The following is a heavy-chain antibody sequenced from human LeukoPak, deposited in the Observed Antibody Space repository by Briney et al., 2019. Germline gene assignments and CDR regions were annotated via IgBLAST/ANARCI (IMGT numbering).Heavy chain of an antibody. J-gene: IGHJ4*02. CDR3: ARKDTAMLIDY. D-gene: IGHD5-18*01. Sequence: GGSLRLSCAASGFTLSSYWMSWVRQPPGKGLEWVANIKQDGSEKYYVDSVKGRFTISRDNAKNSLYLQMNSLRAEDTAVYYCARKDTAMLIDYWGQGTLVTVSS. V-gene: IGHV3-7*01. CDR1: GFTLSSYW. CDR2: IKQDGSEK.